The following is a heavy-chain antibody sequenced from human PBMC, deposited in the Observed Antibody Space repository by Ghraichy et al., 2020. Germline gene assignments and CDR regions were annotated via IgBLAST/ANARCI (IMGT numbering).Heavy chain of an antibody. CDR3: AREDWGYIAARPWYYYYGMDV. V-gene: IGHV3-33*01. D-gene: IGHD6-6*01. CDR1: GFTFSSYG. J-gene: IGHJ6*02. CDR2: IWYDGSNK. Sequence: GGSLRLSCAASGFTFSSYGMHWVRQAPGKGLEWVAVIWYDGSNKYYADSVKGRFTISRDNSKNTLYLQMNSLRAEDTAVYYCAREDWGYIAARPWYYYYGMDVWGQGTTVTVSS.